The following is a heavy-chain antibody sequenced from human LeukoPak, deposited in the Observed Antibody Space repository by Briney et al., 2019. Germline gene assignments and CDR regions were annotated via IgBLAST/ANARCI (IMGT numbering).Heavy chain of an antibody. CDR1: GGSISSYY. Sequence: KTSETLSLTCTVSGGSISSYYWSWIRQPPGKGLEWIGYIYYSGSTNYNPSLKSRVTISVDTSKNQFSLKLSSVTAADTAVYYCARDPAGGISGISSYWYFDLWGRGTLVTVSS. V-gene: IGHV4-59*01. CDR2: IYYSGST. J-gene: IGHJ2*01. CDR3: ARDPAGGISGISSYWYFDL. D-gene: IGHD1-26*01.